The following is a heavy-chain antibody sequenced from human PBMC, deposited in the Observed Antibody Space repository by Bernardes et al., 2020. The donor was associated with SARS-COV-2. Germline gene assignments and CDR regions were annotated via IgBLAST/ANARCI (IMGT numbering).Heavy chain of an antibody. J-gene: IGHJ4*02. D-gene: IGHD2-2*01. Sequence: GGSLRLSCTTSGFSFGDYGMSWVRQAPGKGLEWVSFIQSKTYGEGTLYAASVKGRFTISRDDSKSIAYLQMDSLKTEDTALYYCTRDPHPHCTNTGCPIDYWGQGTLVTVSS. CDR1: GFSFGDYG. CDR3: TRDPHPHCTNTGCPIDY. CDR2: IQSKTYGEGT. V-gene: IGHV3-49*04.